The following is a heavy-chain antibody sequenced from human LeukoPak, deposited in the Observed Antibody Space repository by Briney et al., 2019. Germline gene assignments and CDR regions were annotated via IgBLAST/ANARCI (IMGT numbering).Heavy chain of an antibody. V-gene: IGHV1-2*02. D-gene: IGHD4-17*01. Sequence: ASVKVSCKASGYTFTGYYMHWVRQAPGQGLEWMGWINPNSGGTNYAQKFQGRVTMTRDTSISTAYMELSRLRSDDTAVYYCARDYGDYVRTLDYWGQGTLVTVSS. CDR1: GYTFTGYY. CDR2: INPNSGGT. CDR3: ARDYGDYVRTLDY. J-gene: IGHJ4*02.